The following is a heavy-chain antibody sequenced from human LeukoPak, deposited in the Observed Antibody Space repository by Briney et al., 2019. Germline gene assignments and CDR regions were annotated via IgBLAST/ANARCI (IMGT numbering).Heavy chain of an antibody. CDR1: GFTFSAYW. Sequence: GGSLRLSCVASGFTFSAYWVHWVRQAPGKGLVWVSRTNNDGSVTTYAGSVKGRFTISRDNVQQTLYLQMSSLRPEDTAVYYCARGNYLGMDVWGQGATVTVSS. J-gene: IGHJ6*02. V-gene: IGHV3-74*03. CDR3: ARGNYLGMDV. CDR2: TNNDGSVT.